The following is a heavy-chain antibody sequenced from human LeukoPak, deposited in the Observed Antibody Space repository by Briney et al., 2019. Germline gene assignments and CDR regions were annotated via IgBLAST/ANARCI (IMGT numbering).Heavy chain of an antibody. J-gene: IGHJ4*02. CDR3: ATLLPAAGER. Sequence: SETLSLTCAVYGGSFSGYYWSWIRQPPGKGLEWIGEINHSGSTNYNPSLKSRVTISVDTSKNQFSLKLSSVTAADTAVYYCATLLPAAGERWGQGTLVTVSS. CDR1: GGSFSGYY. D-gene: IGHD6-13*01. V-gene: IGHV4-34*01. CDR2: INHSGST.